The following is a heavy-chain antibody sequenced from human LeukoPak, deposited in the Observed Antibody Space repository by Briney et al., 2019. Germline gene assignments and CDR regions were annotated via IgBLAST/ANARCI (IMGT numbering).Heavy chain of an antibody. Sequence: SETLSLTCTVSGGSISSSSYYWGWIRQPPGKGLEWIGSIYYSGSTYYNPSLKSRVTISVDTSKNQFSLKLSSVTAADTAVYYCARDSCRSTSCYVGRWFDPWGQGALVTVSS. CDR3: ARDSCRSTSCYVGRWFDP. J-gene: IGHJ5*02. CDR2: IYYSGST. D-gene: IGHD2-2*01. V-gene: IGHV4-39*07. CDR1: GGSISSSSYY.